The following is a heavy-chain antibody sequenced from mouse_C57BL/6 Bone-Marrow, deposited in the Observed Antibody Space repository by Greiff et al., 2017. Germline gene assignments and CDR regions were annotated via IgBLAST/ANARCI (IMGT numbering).Heavy chain of an antibody. CDR1: GFTFSSYA. CDR2: ISDGGSYT. CDR3: ARDQNAMDY. Sequence: EVKVVESGGGLVKPGGSLKLSCAASGFTFSSYAMSWVRQTPEKRLEWVATISDGGSYTYYPDNVKGRFTISRDNAKNNRYLQMSHLKYEDTAMYYCARDQNAMDYWGQGTSVTVSS. J-gene: IGHJ4*01. V-gene: IGHV5-4*01.